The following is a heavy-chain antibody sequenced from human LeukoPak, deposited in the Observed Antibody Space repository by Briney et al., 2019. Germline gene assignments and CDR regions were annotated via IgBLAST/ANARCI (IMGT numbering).Heavy chain of an antibody. J-gene: IGHJ6*03. CDR3: AREAYDFWSGYLHYMDV. CDR1: GYTFISYD. Sequence: ASVKVSCKASGYTFISYDINWVRQATGQGLEWMGWMNPNSGNTGYAQKFQGRVTITRNTSISTAYMELSSLRSEDTAVYYCAREAYDFWSGYLHYMDVWGKGTTVTVSS. D-gene: IGHD3-3*01. CDR2: MNPNSGNT. V-gene: IGHV1-8*03.